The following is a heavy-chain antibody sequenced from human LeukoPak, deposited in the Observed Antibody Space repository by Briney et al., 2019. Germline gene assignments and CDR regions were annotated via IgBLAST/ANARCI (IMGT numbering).Heavy chain of an antibody. CDR1: GFTFSSYW. D-gene: IGHD2-2*01. V-gene: IGHV3-74*01. CDR2: IKTDGSST. Sequence: PGGSLRLSCAASGFTFSSYWMHWVRQAPGKGLVWVSRIKTDGSSTTYADSVKGRFTIYRDNAKNTLYLQMNSLRAEDTAVYYCARGFEVTPAGVPDFWGQGTLVTVSS. J-gene: IGHJ4*02. CDR3: ARGFEVTPAGVPDF.